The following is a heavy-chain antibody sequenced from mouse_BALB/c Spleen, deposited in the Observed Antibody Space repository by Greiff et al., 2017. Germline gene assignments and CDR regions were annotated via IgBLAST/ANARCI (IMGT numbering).Heavy chain of an antibody. CDR3: ARNSYYRYPFDY. CDR1: GFSLTSYG. J-gene: IGHJ2*01. V-gene: IGHV2-2*02. Sequence: VQLKESGPGLVQPSQSLSITCTVSGFSLTSYGVHWVRQSPGKGLEWLGVIWSGGSTDNNAAFISRLSISKDNSKSQVFFKMNSLQANDTAIYYCARNSYYRYPFDYWGQGTTLTVSS. CDR2: IWSGGST. D-gene: IGHD2-14*01.